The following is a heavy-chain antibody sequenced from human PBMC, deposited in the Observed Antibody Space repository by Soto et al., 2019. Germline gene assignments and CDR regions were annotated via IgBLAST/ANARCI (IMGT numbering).Heavy chain of an antibody. Sequence: PGGSLRLSCAASGFTFSTYVKSWVRQAPGKGLEWVSAISGSGGSTYYADSVKGRFTISRDNSKNTLYLQMNSLRAEDTAVYYCAKARTGTTLTYYFDYWGQGTLVTVSS. D-gene: IGHD1-1*01. J-gene: IGHJ4*02. V-gene: IGHV3-23*01. CDR2: ISGSGGST. CDR3: AKARTGTTLTYYFDY. CDR1: GFTFSTYV.